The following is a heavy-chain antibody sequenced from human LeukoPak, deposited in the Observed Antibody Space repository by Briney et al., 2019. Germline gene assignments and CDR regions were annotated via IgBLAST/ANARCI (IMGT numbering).Heavy chain of an antibody. CDR1: GFTFSSYG. D-gene: IGHD1-26*01. J-gene: IGHJ4*02. V-gene: IGHV3-30*18. CDR3: AKVVAVGASDY. CDR2: ISYDGSNK. Sequence: PGGSLRLSCAASGFTFSSYGMHWVRQAPGKGLEWVAVISYDGSNKYYADSVKGRFTISRDNSKNTLYLQMNSLRAEDKAVYYCAKVVAVGASDYWGQGTLVTVSS.